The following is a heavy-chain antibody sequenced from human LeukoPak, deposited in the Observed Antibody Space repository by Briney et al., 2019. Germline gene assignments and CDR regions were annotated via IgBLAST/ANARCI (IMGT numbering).Heavy chain of an antibody. CDR1: GDSISNFY. CDR2: IYYSGST. V-gene: IGHV4-59*01. CDR3: AREKGYDDYVGGDYYYYYMDV. J-gene: IGHJ6*03. D-gene: IGHD4-17*01. Sequence: SETLSLTCSVSGDSISNFYWSWIRQPPGKGLEWIGSIYYSGSTNYSPSLKSRVTISVDTSKNQFSLKLNSVTAADTAVYYCAREKGYDDYVGGDYYYYYMDVWGKGTTVTISS.